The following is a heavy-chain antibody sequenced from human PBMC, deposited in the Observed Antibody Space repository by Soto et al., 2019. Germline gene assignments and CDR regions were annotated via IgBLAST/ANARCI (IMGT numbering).Heavy chain of an antibody. CDR1: GGTFSSYT. Sequence: QVQLVQSGAEVKKPGSSVKVSCKASGGTFSSYTISWVRQAPGQGLEWMGRIIPILGIANYAQKGQGRVTMTADKATSTAYMELSSLRSADTAVYYCASRYASSAYWGKGTMVTVSS. V-gene: IGHV1-69*02. CDR2: IIPILGIA. D-gene: IGHD3-22*01. J-gene: IGHJ4*02. CDR3: ASRYASSAY.